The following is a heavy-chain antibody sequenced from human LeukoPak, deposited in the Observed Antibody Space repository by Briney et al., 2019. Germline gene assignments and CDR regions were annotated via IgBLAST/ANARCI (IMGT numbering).Heavy chain of an antibody. CDR2: IQNDGSNR. Sequence: GGSLRLSCAASGFTFSNYAMHWVRQAPGKGLEWVAFIQNDGSNRYYADSVKGRFTISRDNSKNTLYLQMNSLRAEDTAVYYCAINHSRIMIREMSGYFDYWGQGTLVTVSS. D-gene: IGHD3-16*01. V-gene: IGHV3-30*02. CDR3: AINHSRIMIREMSGYFDY. J-gene: IGHJ4*02. CDR1: GFTFSNYA.